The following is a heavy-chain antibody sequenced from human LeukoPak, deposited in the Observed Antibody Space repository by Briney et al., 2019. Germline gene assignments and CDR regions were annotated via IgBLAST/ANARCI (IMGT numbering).Heavy chain of an antibody. V-gene: IGHV3-33*01. J-gene: IGHJ3*01. CDR2: IWHDGATK. CDR3: ARELLGEGPDAFDV. D-gene: IGHD3-16*01. Sequence: GGSLRLSCKTSGFIFSNYAMHWVRQAPGKGLDWVAMIWHDGATKFYADSVKGRFTISRDNSKDTLYLQMDSLRAEDTAVFYCARELLGEGPDAFDVWGQGTVVTVSS. CDR1: GFIFSNYA.